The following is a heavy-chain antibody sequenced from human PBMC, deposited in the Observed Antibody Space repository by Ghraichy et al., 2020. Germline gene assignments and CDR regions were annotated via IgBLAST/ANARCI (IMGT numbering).Heavy chain of an antibody. J-gene: IGHJ6*03. CDR1: GGSFSGYY. V-gene: IGHV4-34*01. CDR3: ARALGAVPAAMNHRYYYYMDV. CDR2: INHSGST. D-gene: IGHD2-2*01. Sequence: SQTLSLTCAVYGGSFSGYYWSWIRQPPGKGLEWIGEINHSGSTNYNPSLKSRVTISVDTSKNQFSLKLSSVTAADTAVYYCARALGAVPAAMNHRYYYYMDVWGKGTTVTVSS.